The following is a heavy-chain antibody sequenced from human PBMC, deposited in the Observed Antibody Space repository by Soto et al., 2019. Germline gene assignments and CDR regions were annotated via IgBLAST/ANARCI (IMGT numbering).Heavy chain of an antibody. Sequence: QVQLQESGPGLVKPSETLSLTCTGSGGSISSYYWSWIRQTPGKGLEWIGYIFYFGSTNYNPSLKSRVTLSIDTSKNQLSLKLSSVTAADTAVYYCARHSPDFDWLSQFDYWGQGTLVTVSS. CDR2: IFYFGST. J-gene: IGHJ4*02. D-gene: IGHD3-9*01. CDR3: ARHSPDFDWLSQFDY. V-gene: IGHV4-59*08. CDR1: GGSISSYY.